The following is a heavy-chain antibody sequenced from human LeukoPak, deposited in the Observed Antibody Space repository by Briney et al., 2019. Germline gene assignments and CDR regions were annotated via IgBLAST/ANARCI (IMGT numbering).Heavy chain of an antibody. J-gene: IGHJ4*02. D-gene: IGHD1-26*01. CDR1: GFTFSNYA. CDR3: AKSRGSYWVPEFDY. Sequence: GGSLRLSCAASGFTFSNYAMSWVRQAPGKGLEWVSDISGSGDSTNYADSVKGRFTISRVNSKNTLYLQMNSLRAEDTAIYYCAKSRGSYWVPEFDYWGQGTLVTVSS. V-gene: IGHV3-23*01. CDR2: ISGSGDST.